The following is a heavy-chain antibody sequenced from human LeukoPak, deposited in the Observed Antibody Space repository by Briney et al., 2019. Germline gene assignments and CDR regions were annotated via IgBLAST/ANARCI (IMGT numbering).Heavy chain of an antibody. CDR3: TPHRDGNYPFDY. Sequence: GASLRLSCAASGFTFSSYSMNWVRQAPGKGLEWVSYISSSSSTIYYRDSVKGRFTISRDSAKNSLYLQMNSLRDEDTAVYYCTPHRDGNYPFDYWGQGTLVTVSP. J-gene: IGHJ4*02. CDR2: ISSSSSTI. CDR1: GFTFSSYS. V-gene: IGHV3-48*02. D-gene: IGHD1-7*01.